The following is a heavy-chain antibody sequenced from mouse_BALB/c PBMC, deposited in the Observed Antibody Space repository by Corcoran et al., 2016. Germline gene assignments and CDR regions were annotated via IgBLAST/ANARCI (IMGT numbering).Heavy chain of an antibody. CDR1: GFNIKDTY. CDR3: ARRAMDY. CDR2: IDPANGNT. V-gene: IGHV14-3*02. J-gene: IGHJ4*01. Sequence: EDKMQQSGAELVKPGASVKLSCTASGFNIKDTYMHWVKQRPEQGLEWIGRIDPANGNTKYDPKLQGKATITADTSSNTAYLQLSSLTSEDTAVYYCARRAMDYWGQGTSVTVS.